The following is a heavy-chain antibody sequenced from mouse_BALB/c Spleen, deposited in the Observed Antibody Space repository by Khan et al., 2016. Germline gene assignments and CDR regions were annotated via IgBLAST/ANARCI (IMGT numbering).Heavy chain of an antibody. V-gene: IGHV4-1*02. Sequence: EVKLLESGGGLVHPGGSLKLSCAASGFDFSRYWMSWVRQAPGKGLEWIGEINPDSYTINYTPSLKDKFIISRDNAKHTLYLQMSKVRSEDTALYYCAGAVYYGYLAYWGQGTLVTVSA. CDR3: AGAVYYGYLAY. D-gene: IGHD1-1*01. J-gene: IGHJ3*01. CDR2: INPDSYTI. CDR1: GFDFSRYW.